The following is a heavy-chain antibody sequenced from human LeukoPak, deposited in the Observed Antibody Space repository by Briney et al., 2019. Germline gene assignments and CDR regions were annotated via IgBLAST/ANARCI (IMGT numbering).Heavy chain of an antibody. CDR1: GGTFSSYT. J-gene: IGHJ4*02. CDR2: IIPILGIA. V-gene: IGHV1-69*02. CDR3: ARGPSRGGGDY. Sequence: GSSVKVSCKASGGTFSSYTISWVRQAPGQGLEWMGRIIPILGIANYAQKFQGRVTITADKSTSTASMELSSLKSEDTAVYYCARGPSRGGGDYWGQGTLVTVSS. D-gene: IGHD3-10*01.